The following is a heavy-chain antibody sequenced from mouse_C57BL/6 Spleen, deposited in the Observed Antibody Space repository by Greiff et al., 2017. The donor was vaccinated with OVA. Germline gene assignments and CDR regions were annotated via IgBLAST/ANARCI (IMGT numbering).Heavy chain of an antibody. Sequence: QVHVKQPGAELVKPGASVKLSCKASGYTFTSYWMHWVKQRPGRGLEWIGRIDPNSGGTKYNEKFKSKATLTVDKPSSTAYMQLSSLTSEDSAVYYCARAITTVVAYYCDYWGQGTTLTVSS. CDR1: GYTFTSYW. CDR3: ARAITTVVAYYCDY. J-gene: IGHJ2*01. D-gene: IGHD1-1*01. CDR2: IDPNSGGT. V-gene: IGHV1-72*01.